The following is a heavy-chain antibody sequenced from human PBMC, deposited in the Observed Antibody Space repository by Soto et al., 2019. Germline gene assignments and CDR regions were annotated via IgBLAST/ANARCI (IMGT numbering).Heavy chain of an antibody. V-gene: IGHV4-34*12. CDR1: GGSFSAYY. D-gene: IGHD1-26*01. Sequence: PSETLSLTCAVYGGSFSAYYWSWVRQPPGKGLEWIGEIIHSESTKYNPSLESRVTISVDTSKNQFSLKLSSVTAADTAVYYCARQRPTDGRWEFANYYGMDVWGQGTPVTVSS. CDR2: IIHSEST. CDR3: ARQRPTDGRWEFANYYGMDV. J-gene: IGHJ6*02.